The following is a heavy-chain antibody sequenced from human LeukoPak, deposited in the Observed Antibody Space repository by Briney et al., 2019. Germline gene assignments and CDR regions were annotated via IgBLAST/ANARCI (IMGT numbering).Heavy chain of an antibody. D-gene: IGHD3-10*01. CDR1: GGSISSTNW. Sequence: PSETLSLTCAVSGGSISSTNWWSGVRQPPGKGLEWIGEIYHSGSTNYSPSLKSRVTISVDKSKNQFSLKLSSVTAADTAVYYCARVGGYYGSGSRRLYYFDYWGQGTLVTVSS. CDR3: ARVGGYYGSGSRRLYYFDY. V-gene: IGHV4-4*02. CDR2: IYHSGST. J-gene: IGHJ4*02.